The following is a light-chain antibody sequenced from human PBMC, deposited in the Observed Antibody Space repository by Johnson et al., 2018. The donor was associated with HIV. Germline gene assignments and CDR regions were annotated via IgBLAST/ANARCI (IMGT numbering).Light chain of an antibody. CDR2: DND. Sequence: HSVLTQPPSVSAAPGQKVTISCSGSYSNIGNNYVSWYQQVPGTAPKLLIYDNDKRPSGIPDRFSGSKSGTSATLGITGLQTGDEADYHCGTWDSSLSAGVFGTGTKVTVL. J-gene: IGLJ1*01. V-gene: IGLV1-51*01. CDR1: YSNIGNNY. CDR3: GTWDSSLSAGV.